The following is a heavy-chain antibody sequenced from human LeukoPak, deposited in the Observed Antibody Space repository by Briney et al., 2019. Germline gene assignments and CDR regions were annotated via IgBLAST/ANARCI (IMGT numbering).Heavy chain of an antibody. Sequence: WETLSLTCAVYVWSFSGYSLTWIRQSPEKGLEWIGEIDDGGSTNYNPSLKSRVNLSADASKNQFSLKLSSVTAADNAVYYCARGYPNNMDFWGQGTTVTAYS. V-gene: IGHV4-34*01. J-gene: IGHJ6*02. D-gene: IGHD2-8*01. CDR3: ARGYPNNMDF. CDR1: VWSFSGYS. CDR2: IDDGGST.